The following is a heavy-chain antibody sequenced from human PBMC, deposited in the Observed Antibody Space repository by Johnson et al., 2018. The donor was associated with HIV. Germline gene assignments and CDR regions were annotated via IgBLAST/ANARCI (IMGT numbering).Heavy chain of an antibody. CDR1: GFTFTTYG. CDR3: AKSQDAYNYDDAFDV. V-gene: IGHV3-23*04. J-gene: IGHJ3*01. D-gene: IGHD5-24*01. CDR2: ISGSGGST. Sequence: VQLVESGGGLVQPGRSLRLSCAASGFTFTTYGIHWVRQAPGKGLEWVSAISGSGGSTYYADSVKGRFTISRDNSKNTLYLQMNSLRAEDTAVYYCAKSQDAYNYDDAFDVWGQGTMVTVSS.